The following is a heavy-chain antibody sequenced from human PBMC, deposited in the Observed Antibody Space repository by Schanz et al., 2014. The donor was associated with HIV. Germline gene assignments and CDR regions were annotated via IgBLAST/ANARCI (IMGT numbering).Heavy chain of an antibody. Sequence: QVQLVESGGGVVQPGRSLRLSCAASGFTFSSYGMHWVRQAPGKGLEWADVISYDGRNKYYADSVKGRFTISRDNSKNTLYLQMNSLRAEDTAVYYCAKVHTYYYYDSSGYYGYFDYWGQGTLVTVSS. CDR1: GFTFSSYG. V-gene: IGHV3-30*18. J-gene: IGHJ4*02. CDR3: AKVHTYYYYDSSGYYGYFDY. D-gene: IGHD3-22*01. CDR2: ISYDGRNK.